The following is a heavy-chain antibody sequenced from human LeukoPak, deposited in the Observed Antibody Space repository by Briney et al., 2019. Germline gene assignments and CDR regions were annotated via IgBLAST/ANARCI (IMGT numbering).Heavy chain of an antibody. D-gene: IGHD4-17*01. CDR2: IIPIFGTA. CDR3: ARDYGDHKDLFYYYGMDV. Sequence: SVKVSCKASGGTFSSYAISWVRQAPGQGLEWMGGIIPIFGTANYAQKFQGRVTITADESTSTAYMELSSLRSEDTAVYYCARDYGDHKDLFYYYGMDVWGQRTTVTVSS. V-gene: IGHV1-69*13. J-gene: IGHJ6*02. CDR1: GGTFSSYA.